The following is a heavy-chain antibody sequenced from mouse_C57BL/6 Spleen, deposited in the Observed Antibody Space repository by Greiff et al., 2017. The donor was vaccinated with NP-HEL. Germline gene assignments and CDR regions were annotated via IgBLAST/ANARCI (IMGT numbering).Heavy chain of an antibody. CDR2: ISDGGSYT. Sequence: DVKLVESGGGLVKPGGSLKLSCAASGFTFSSYAMSWVRQTPEKRLEWVATISDGGSYTYYPDNVKGRFTISRDNAKNNLYLQMSHLKSEDTAMYYCARDLDDGYVYWGQGTLVTVSA. V-gene: IGHV5-4*01. CDR1: GFTFSSYA. D-gene: IGHD2-3*01. J-gene: IGHJ3*01. CDR3: ARDLDDGYVY.